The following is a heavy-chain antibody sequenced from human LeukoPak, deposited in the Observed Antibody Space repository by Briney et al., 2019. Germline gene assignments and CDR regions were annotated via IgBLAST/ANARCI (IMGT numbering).Heavy chain of an antibody. D-gene: IGHD3-10*01. CDR3: ASLYYGSGSYSNYYFDY. Sequence: SQTLSLTCTVSGNSISSGDNYWSWIRQPAGKGLEWIGRIYTSGSTNYNPSLRSRVTISVDTSKNQFSLKLSSVTAADTAVYYCASLYYGSGSYSNYYFDYWGQGTLVTVSS. V-gene: IGHV4-61*02. CDR1: GNSISSGDNY. J-gene: IGHJ4*02. CDR2: IYTSGST.